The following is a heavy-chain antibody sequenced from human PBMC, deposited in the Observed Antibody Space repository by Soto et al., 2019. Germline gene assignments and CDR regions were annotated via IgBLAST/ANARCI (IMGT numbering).Heavy chain of an antibody. J-gene: IGHJ3*02. CDR3: ARASTGSGSTVHDAFAI. CDR1: DSIFTNYL. Sequence: GDSLKISCDASDSIFTNYLIAWVRQLPGKGLSWMGIIYPGDSNTRYRPSFQGQVIISADKCINTAYLRWSSLRASDTAIYYCARASTGSGSTVHDAFAIWGYGTMVTVSS. D-gene: IGHD3-10*01. V-gene: IGHV5-51*01. CDR2: IYPGDSNT.